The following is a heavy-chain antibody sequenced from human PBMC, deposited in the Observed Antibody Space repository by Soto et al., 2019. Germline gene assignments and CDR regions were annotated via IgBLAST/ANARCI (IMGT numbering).Heavy chain of an antibody. CDR2: ISYDGSNK. CDR3: AKDDCYYYYGMDV. J-gene: IGHJ6*02. V-gene: IGHV3-30*18. Sequence: GGSLRLSCAASGFTFSSYGMHWVRQAPGKGLEWVAVISYDGSNKYYADSVKGRFTISRDNSKNTLYLQMNSLRAEDTAVYYCAKDDCYYYYGMDVWGQGTTVTVSS. CDR1: GFTFSSYG. D-gene: IGHD2-21*02.